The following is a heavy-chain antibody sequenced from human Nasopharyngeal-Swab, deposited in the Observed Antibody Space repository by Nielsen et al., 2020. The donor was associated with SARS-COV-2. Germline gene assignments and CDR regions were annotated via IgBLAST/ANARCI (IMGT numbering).Heavy chain of an antibody. CDR1: GFTFSSYA. D-gene: IGHD6-19*01. Sequence: GESLKISCAASGFTFSSYAMHWVRLAPGKGLEWVAVISYDGSNKYYADSVKGRFTISRDNSKNTLYLQMNSLRAEDTAVYYCARDGAVAGTSYFDYWGQGTLVTVSS. V-gene: IGHV3-30-3*01. CDR2: ISYDGSNK. CDR3: ARDGAVAGTSYFDY. J-gene: IGHJ4*02.